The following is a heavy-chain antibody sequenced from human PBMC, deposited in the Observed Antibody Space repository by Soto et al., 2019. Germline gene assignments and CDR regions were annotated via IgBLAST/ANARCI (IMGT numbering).Heavy chain of an antibody. CDR3: TSTVPDACYYCGMDV. V-gene: IGHV1-69*12. CDR1: GGTFSSYA. J-gene: IGHJ6*02. D-gene: IGHD2-2*01. CDR2: IIPIFGTA. Sequence: QVQLVQSGAEVKKPGSSVKVSCKASGGTFSSYAISWVRQAPGQRHEWMGGIIPIFGTANYAQKFQGRGTITADESRSTDYMELSRLRSEDTSVYYCTSTVPDACYYCGMDVWGQGTTVSVSS.